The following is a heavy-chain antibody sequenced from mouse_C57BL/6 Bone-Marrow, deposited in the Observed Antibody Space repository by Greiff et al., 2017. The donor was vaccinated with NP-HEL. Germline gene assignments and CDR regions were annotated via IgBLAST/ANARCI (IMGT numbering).Heavy chain of an antibody. CDR3: ARAPIYYDYDGYWYFDV. J-gene: IGHJ1*03. D-gene: IGHD2-4*01. CDR2: INYDGSST. V-gene: IGHV5-16*01. Sequence: EVKLVESEGGLVQPGSSMKLSCTASGFTFSDYYMAWVRQVPEKGLEWVANINYDGSSTYYLDSLKSRFIISRDNAKNILYLQMSSLKSEDTATYYCARAPIYYDYDGYWYFDVWGTGTTVTVSS. CDR1: GFTFSDYY.